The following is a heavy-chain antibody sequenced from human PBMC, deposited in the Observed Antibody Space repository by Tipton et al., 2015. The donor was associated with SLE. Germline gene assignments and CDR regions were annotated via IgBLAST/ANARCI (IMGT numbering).Heavy chain of an antibody. V-gene: IGHV4-61*09. J-gene: IGHJ4*02. CDR1: GGSIRSGDYY. CDR2: IYYSGST. Sequence: TLSLTCTVSGGSIRSGDYYWSWIRQSAGKGLEWIGYIYYSGSTNYNPSLKSRVTISLDTSKNQFSLKLSSVTAADTAVYYCASQGCCGGDCYSDYWGQGTLVTVSS. CDR3: ASQGCCGGDCYSDY. D-gene: IGHD2-21*01.